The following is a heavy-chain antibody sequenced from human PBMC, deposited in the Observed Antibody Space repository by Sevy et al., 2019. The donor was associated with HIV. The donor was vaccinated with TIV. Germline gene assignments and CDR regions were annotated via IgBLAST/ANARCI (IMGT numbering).Heavy chain of an antibody. Sequence: SETLSLTCTVSGGSINNYYWTWIRQPPGKGLEWIGYIYYSGGTNYSPSLKSRVTMSLDTSKRQFSLKLTSVTAAETAVYYCAREQVTLAGSAFDYWGQGALVTVSS. CDR3: AREQVTLAGSAFDY. CDR2: IYYSGGT. J-gene: IGHJ4*02. CDR1: GGSINNYY. V-gene: IGHV4-59*13. D-gene: IGHD3-9*01.